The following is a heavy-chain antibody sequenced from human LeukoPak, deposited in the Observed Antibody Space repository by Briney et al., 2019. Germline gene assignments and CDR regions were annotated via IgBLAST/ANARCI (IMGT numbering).Heavy chain of an antibody. CDR2: IYYSGST. J-gene: IGHJ4*02. V-gene: IGHV4-30-4*08. CDR1: GGSISSGDYY. Sequence: PSETLSLTCTVSGGSISSGDYYWSWIRQPPGKGLEWIGYIYYSGSTYYNPSLKSRVTISVDTSKNQFSLKLSSVTAADTAVYYCARRNDSSGYGIDYWGQGTLVTVSS. CDR3: ARRNDSSGYGIDY. D-gene: IGHD3-22*01.